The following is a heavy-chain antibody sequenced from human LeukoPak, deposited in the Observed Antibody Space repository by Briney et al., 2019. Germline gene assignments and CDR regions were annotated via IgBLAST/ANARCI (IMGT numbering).Heavy chain of an antibody. CDR1: GGSISSYY. Sequence: SETLSLTCTVSGGSISSYYWSWIRQPPGKGLEWIGYIHYSGSTNYNNSLKSRVTISVDTSKNQFSLKLSSVTAADTAVYYCARRVGDKDYFDYWGQGTLVTVSS. CDR2: IHYSGST. D-gene: IGHD1-26*01. J-gene: IGHJ4*02. V-gene: IGHV4-59*01. CDR3: ARRVGDKDYFDY.